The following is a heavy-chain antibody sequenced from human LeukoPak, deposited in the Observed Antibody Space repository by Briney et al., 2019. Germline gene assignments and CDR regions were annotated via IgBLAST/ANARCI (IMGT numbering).Heavy chain of an antibody. CDR3: ARVYSSGPGWFDP. CDR1: GGTFSSYA. V-gene: IGHV1-69*13. J-gene: IGHJ5*02. Sequence: GASVKVSCKASGGTFSSYAISWVRQAPGQGLEWMGGIIPIFGTANYAQKFQGRVTITADESTSTAYMELSSLRSEDTAVYYCARVYSSGPGWFDPWGQGTLVTVSS. D-gene: IGHD6-19*01. CDR2: IIPIFGTA.